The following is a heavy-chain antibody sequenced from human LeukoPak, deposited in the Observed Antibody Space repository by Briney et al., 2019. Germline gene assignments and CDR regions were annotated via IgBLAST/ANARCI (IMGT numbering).Heavy chain of an antibody. CDR3: AKALSNYDFWSGYSYYYYYGMDV. J-gene: IGHJ6*02. D-gene: IGHD3-3*01. CDR1: GFTFSSYA. V-gene: IGHV3-30-3*01. CDR2: ISYDGSNK. Sequence: GGSLRLSCAASGFTFSSYAMHWVRQAPGKGLEWVAVISYDGSNKYYADSVEGRFTISRDNSKNTLYLQMNSLRAEDTAVYYCAKALSNYDFWSGYSYYYYYGMDVWGQGTTVTVSS.